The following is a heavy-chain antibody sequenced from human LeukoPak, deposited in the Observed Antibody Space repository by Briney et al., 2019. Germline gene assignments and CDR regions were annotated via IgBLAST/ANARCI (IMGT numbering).Heavy chain of an antibody. D-gene: IGHD1-26*01. J-gene: IGHJ4*02. V-gene: IGHV3-48*01. CDR2: ISSSSSTI. Sequence: PGGSLRLSRAASGFTSSRYSMNWVRQAPGKGLEWVSYISSSSSTIYYADSVKGRFTISRDNAKNSLYLQMNSLRAEDTAVYYCARVEWEGPHPTLNYWGQGTLVTVSS. CDR1: GFTSSRYS. CDR3: ARVEWEGPHPTLNY.